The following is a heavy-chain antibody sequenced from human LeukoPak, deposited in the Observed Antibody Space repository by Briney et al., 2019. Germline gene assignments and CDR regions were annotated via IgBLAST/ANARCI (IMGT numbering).Heavy chain of an antibody. Sequence: GGSLRLSCAASGFTFNYAWMSWVRQVPGKGLVWVSRISPTGSTTSYADSVKGRFTVSRDNAKNTLYLQVNNLRAEDTAVYYCARGPNSNWSGLDLWGQGTLLTVSS. D-gene: IGHD6-6*01. V-gene: IGHV3-74*01. CDR3: ARGPNSNWSGLDL. CDR2: ISPTGSTT. J-gene: IGHJ5*02. CDR1: GFTFNYAW.